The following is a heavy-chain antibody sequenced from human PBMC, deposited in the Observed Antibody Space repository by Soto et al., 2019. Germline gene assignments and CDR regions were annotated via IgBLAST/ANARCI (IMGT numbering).Heavy chain of an antibody. V-gene: IGHV6-1*01. CDR3: ARLYCSSTSCYGYNWFDP. CDR2: TYYRPKWYN. Sequence: PSQTLSLTCAISGDSVSSNSAAWNWIRQSPSRGLEWLGRTYYRPKWYNDYAVSVKSRITINPDTSKNQFSLRLNSVTPEDTAVYYCARLYCSSTSCYGYNWFDPWGQGTLVTVSS. CDR1: GDSVSSNSAA. D-gene: IGHD2-2*01. J-gene: IGHJ5*02.